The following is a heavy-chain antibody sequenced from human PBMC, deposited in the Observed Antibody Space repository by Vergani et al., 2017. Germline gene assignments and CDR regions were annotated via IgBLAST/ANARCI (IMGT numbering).Heavy chain of an antibody. Sequence: LQLQESGPGLVKPSETLSLTCTVSGGSISSSSYYWGWIRQPPGKGLEWVSAISGSGGSTYYADSVKGRFTISRDNSKNTLYLQMNSLRAEDTAVYYCAKDLTVFDYWGQGTLVTVSS. CDR2: ISGSGGST. J-gene: IGHJ4*02. CDR1: GGSISSSSYY. CDR3: AKDLTVFDY. D-gene: IGHD4-11*01. V-gene: IGHV3-23*01.